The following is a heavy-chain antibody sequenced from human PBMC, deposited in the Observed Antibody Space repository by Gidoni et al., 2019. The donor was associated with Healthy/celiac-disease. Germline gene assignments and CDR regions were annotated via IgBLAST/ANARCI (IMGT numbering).Heavy chain of an antibody. V-gene: IGHV3-49*04. CDR1: GFTFGDYA. CDR2: IRSKAYGGTT. CDR3: TRDDFWSGYYDY. J-gene: IGHJ4*02. Sequence: EVQLVESGGGLVQPGRSLRLSCTASGFTFGDYAMSWVRQAPGKGLEWVGFIRSKAYGGTTEYAASVKGRFTISRDDSKSIAYLQMNSLKTEDTAVYYCTRDDFWSGYYDYWGQGTLVTVSS. D-gene: IGHD3-3*01.